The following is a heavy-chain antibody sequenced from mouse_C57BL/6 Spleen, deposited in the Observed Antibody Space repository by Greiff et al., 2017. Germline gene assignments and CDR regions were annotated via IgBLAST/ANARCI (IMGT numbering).Heavy chain of an antibody. J-gene: IGHJ4*01. D-gene: IGHD2-4*01. CDR2: ISYDGSN. CDR1: GYSITSGYY. V-gene: IGHV3-6*01. CDR3: ATAIYYDYDEDAMDY. Sequence: VQLQQSGPGLVKPSQSLSLTCSVTGYSITSGYYWNWIRQFPGNKLEWMGYISYDGSNNYNPSLKNRISITRDTSKNQFFLKLNSVTTEDTATYYCATAIYYDYDEDAMDYWGQGTSVTVSS.